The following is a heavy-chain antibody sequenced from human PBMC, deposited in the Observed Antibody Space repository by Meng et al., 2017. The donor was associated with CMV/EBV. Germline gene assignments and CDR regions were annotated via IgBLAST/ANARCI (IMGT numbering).Heavy chain of an antibody. CDR2: ISRSGDTI. V-gene: IGHV3-11*01. CDR3: AKEVRIGAMVDY. Sequence: GESLKISCAASGFTFSDYYMTWIRQAPGKGLEWVSYISRSGDTIYYADSVKGRFTISRDNAKNSLYLQMNSLRAEDTAVYYCAKEVRIGAMVDYWGQGTLVTVSS. D-gene: IGHD5-18*01. J-gene: IGHJ4*02. CDR1: GFTFSDYY.